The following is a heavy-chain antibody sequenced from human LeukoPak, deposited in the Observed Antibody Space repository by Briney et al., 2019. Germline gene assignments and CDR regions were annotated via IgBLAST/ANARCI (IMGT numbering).Heavy chain of an antibody. J-gene: IGHJ4*02. Sequence: GESLKISCKGSGYSFTSYWIGWVRRMSGKGLEWMGIIYPGDSDTRYSPSFQGQVTISADKSISTAYLQWSSLKASDTAMYYCARHVAPYYGSGSYYYDYWGQGTLVTVSS. CDR3: ARHVAPYYGSGSYYYDY. CDR2: IYPGDSDT. D-gene: IGHD3-10*01. CDR1: GYSFTSYW. V-gene: IGHV5-51*01.